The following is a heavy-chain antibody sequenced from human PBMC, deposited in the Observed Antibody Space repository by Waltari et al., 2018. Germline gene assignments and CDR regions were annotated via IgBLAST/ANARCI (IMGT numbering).Heavy chain of an antibody. D-gene: IGHD6-19*01. Sequence: DVQLLESGGGLVLPGGSLRLSCAASGFTFKTYAMSWVRQAPGKGLEWISAISGSGSSTYYSDSVKGRFTISRDNLKNTINVQMDSLRVEDTAVYYCVRHQSVAGKAWFDPWGQGTLVSVSP. CDR2: ISGSGSST. J-gene: IGHJ5*02. CDR1: GFTFKTYA. V-gene: IGHV3-23*01. CDR3: VRHQSVAGKAWFDP.